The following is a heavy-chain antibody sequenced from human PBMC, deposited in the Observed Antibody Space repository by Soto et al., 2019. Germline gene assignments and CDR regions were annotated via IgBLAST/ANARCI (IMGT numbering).Heavy chain of an antibody. CDR3: ARMYSSGSGWFHP. J-gene: IGHJ5*02. V-gene: IGHV4-4*07. Sequence: SETLSLTCTVSGGSISSYYWSWIRQPAGKGLEWIGSFYSSGSIIYNPSLRSRVSISGDTSSNQFSMSLTSVTAADTARYYCARMYSSGSGWFHPWGQGTLVTVSS. D-gene: IGHD6-19*01. CDR2: FYSSGSI. CDR1: GGSISSYY.